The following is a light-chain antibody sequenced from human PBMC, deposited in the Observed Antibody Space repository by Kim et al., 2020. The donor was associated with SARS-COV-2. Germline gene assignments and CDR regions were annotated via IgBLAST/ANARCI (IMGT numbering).Light chain of an antibody. CDR3: QAWDNRAVI. CDR2: QDN. V-gene: IGLV3-1*01. J-gene: IGLJ2*01. CDR1: ELGDKY. Sequence: SYELTQPPSVSVSPGQTATITCSGDELGDKYVCWYQLKPGQSPLLVIYQDNKRPSGIPERFSGSNSGNTATLTISGTPAMDEADYYCQAWDNRAVIFGGGTQLTVL.